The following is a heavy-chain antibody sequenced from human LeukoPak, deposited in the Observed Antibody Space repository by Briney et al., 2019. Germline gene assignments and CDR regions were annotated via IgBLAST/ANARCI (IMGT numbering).Heavy chain of an antibody. CDR2: ISYDGTNK. V-gene: IGHV3-30*18. D-gene: IGHD2-2*03. J-gene: IGHJ4*02. CDR1: GFTFSTYG. CDR3: AKDLGTVVVPAAIAGFDY. Sequence: GGSLRLSCAASGFTFSTYGMHWVRQAPGKGLEWVAVISYDGTNKYYADSVKGRFTISRDNSKNTLYLQMNSLRAEDTAVYYCAKDLGTVVVPAAIAGFDYWGQGTLVTVSS.